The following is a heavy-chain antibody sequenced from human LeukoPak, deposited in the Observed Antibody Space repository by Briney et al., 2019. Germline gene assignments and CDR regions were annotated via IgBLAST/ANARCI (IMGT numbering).Heavy chain of an antibody. CDR2: LKTAGDTP. V-gene: IGHV3-11*01. J-gene: IGHJ6*03. D-gene: IGHD3-9*01. CDR3: ARVRYYLLTGVQYMDV. CDR1: GLDLGDFF. Sequence: GGSLTLSCVGSGLDLGDFFMTWIRQAPGKSVEWVSYLKTAGDTPEYAVALRGRFTMSRDDAMNSVLLKMKHLIGDDTAIYFCARVRYYLLTGVQYMDVWGRGTTVIVSS.